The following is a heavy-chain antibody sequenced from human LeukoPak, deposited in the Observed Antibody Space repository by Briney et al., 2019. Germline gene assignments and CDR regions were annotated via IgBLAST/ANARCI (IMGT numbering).Heavy chain of an antibody. CDR3: ARDHRSSSWHFDY. Sequence: GGSLRLSCAASGFTVSSTYMSWVRQAPGKGLEWVSVIYSGGSTYYADSVKGRFTISRDNSKNTLYLQMNSLRAEDTAVYYSARDHRSSSWHFDYWGQGTLVTVSS. V-gene: IGHV3-53*01. CDR2: IYSGGST. J-gene: IGHJ4*02. D-gene: IGHD6-13*01. CDR1: GFTVSSTY.